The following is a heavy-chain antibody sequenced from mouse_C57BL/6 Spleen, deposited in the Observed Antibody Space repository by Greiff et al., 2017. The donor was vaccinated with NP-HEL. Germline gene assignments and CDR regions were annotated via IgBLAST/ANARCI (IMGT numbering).Heavy chain of an antibody. CDR1: GYTFTDYY. CDR3: ARWSTPYAMDY. CDR2: IYPGSGNT. V-gene: IGHV1-76*01. Sequence: QVQLQQSGAELVRPGASVKLSCKASGYTFTDYYINWVKQRPGQGLEWIARIYPGSGNTYYNEKFKGKATLTAEKSSSTAYMQLSSLTSEDSAVYFCARWSTPYAMDYWGQGTSVTVSS. D-gene: IGHD5-1*01. J-gene: IGHJ4*01.